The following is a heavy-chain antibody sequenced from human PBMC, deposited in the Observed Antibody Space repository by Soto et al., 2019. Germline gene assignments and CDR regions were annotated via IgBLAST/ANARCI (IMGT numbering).Heavy chain of an antibody. V-gene: IGHV3-30-3*01. J-gene: IGHJ6*02. CDR2: ISYDGSNK. D-gene: IGHD3-10*01. CDR1: GFTFSSYA. CDR3: ARDMSRTYYYGSGSYYNLAPYYYYYGMDV. Sequence: QPGGSLRLSCAASGFTFSSYAMHWVRQAPGKGLEWVAVISYDGSNKYYADSVKGRFTISRDNSKNTLYPQMNSLRAEDTAVYYCARDMSRTYYYGSGSYYNLAPYYYYYGMDVWGQGTTVTVSS.